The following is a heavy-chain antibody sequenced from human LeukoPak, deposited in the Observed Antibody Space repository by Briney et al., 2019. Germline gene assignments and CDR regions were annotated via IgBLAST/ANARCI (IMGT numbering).Heavy chain of an antibody. CDR3: AGRYFDYLDV. CDR2: INSDGSST. CDR1: GFTFSSYF. J-gene: IGHJ4*01. D-gene: IGHD3-9*01. Sequence: PGGSLRLSCAASGFTFSSYFMQWVRQVPGKGLVWVSRINSDGSSTSYADSVKGRFTISRDNAKNTLYLQMNSLRAEDTAVYYCAGRYFDYLDVWGQGTLVTVSS. V-gene: IGHV3-74*01.